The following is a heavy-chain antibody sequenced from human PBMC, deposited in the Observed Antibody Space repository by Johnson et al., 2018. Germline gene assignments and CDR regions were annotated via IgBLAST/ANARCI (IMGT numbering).Heavy chain of an antibody. J-gene: IGHJ4*02. Sequence: VQLVQSGGGLVKPGGSLRLCCAASGFTFSNAWMNWVRQAPGKGLEWVGRTRNKANSYTTEYAASVKGRFTISRDDSKSTLYLQMNSLKTEDTAVYYCTTRNPSGSYFVWDYWGQGTLVTVSS. D-gene: IGHD1-26*01. CDR1: GFTFSNAW. V-gene: IGHV3-15*01. CDR3: TTRNPSGSYFVWDY. CDR2: TRNKANSYTT.